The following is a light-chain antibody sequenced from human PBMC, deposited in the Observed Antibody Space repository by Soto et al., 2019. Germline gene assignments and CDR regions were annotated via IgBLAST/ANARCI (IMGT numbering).Light chain of an antibody. CDR1: NSNIGSNP. V-gene: IGLV1-44*01. Sequence: QSVLTQPPSASGTPGQRVTISCSGSNSNIGSNPVHWYQQFPGTAPKVLIYSNYQRPSGVPDRFSGSKSGTSASLAISGLQSEDEADYYCAAWDDRLSDLIFGGGTKLTV. CDR3: AAWDDRLSDLI. CDR2: SNY. J-gene: IGLJ2*01.